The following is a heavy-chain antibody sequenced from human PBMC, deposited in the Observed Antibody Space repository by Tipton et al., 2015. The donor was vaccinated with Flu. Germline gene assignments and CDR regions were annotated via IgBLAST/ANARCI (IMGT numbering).Heavy chain of an antibody. D-gene: IGHD3-10*01. CDR3: AGDQGFGGGLTYDYYAMDV. Sequence: TLSLTCTVSGGSIGSGGDYWSWIRQHPGKGLEWIGSIYYSGSTYYTPSLESRLSISVDTSKNQFSLKLISMTAADTAVYYCAGDQGFGGGLTYDYYAMDVWGQGTTVTVSS. V-gene: IGHV4-31*03. J-gene: IGHJ6*02. CDR1: GGSIGSGGDY. CDR2: IYYSGST.